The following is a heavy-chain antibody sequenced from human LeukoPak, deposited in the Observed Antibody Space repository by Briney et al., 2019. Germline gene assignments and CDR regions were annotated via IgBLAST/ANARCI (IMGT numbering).Heavy chain of an antibody. V-gene: IGHV4-38-2*02. CDR3: ARDVGDGDYGWFDP. CDR2: IYYTGST. Sequence: SETLSLTCTVSGYSISSGYYWGWIRQPPGKRLEWIGTIYYTGSTYYNPSLKSRVTISVHTSKNQFSLKLSSVTAADTAIYYCARDVGDGDYGWFDPWGQGTLVSVSS. D-gene: IGHD4-17*01. CDR1: GYSISSGYY. J-gene: IGHJ5*02.